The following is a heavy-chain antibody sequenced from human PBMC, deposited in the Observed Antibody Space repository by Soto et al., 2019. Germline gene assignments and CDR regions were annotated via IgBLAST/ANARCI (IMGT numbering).Heavy chain of an antibody. J-gene: IGHJ4*02. CDR1: GFIFSMYW. CDR2: MSDDGTAT. V-gene: IGHV3-74*01. D-gene: IGHD1-1*01. Sequence: RGPLRLSCVVSGFIFSMYWLHWVLHVPGQSPFWVSGMSDDGTATTYADSVRGRFTSSRDNSKNTLYIQMNKLTPDGAAIYYCTRGPRDDSSGTGANWGQGT. CDR3: TRGPRDDSSGTGAN.